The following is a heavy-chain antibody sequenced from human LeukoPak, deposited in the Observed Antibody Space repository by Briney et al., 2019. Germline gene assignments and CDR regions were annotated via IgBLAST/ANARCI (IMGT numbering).Heavy chain of an antibody. Sequence: PSETLSLTCTVSGGSIRSYYWSWTRQPAGKGLEWIGRIYTSGSTNYNPSLKSRVTMSVDTSKNQFSLKLSSATAADTAVYYCARVRRVKYCSGGSCYDYYYYYMDVWGKGTTVTVSS. V-gene: IGHV4-4*07. CDR2: IYTSGST. D-gene: IGHD2-15*01. J-gene: IGHJ6*03. CDR1: GGSIRSYY. CDR3: ARVRRVKYCSGGSCYDYYYYYMDV.